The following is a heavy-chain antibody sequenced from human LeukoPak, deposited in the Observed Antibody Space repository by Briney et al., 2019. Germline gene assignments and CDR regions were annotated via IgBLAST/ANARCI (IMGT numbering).Heavy chain of an antibody. CDR1: GGSMSSYY. D-gene: IGHD4-17*01. V-gene: IGHV4-59*13. CDR2: ISYTGNT. CDR3: ARDGGDYTPFDS. Sequence: SETLSLTCTVSGGSMSSYYWSWIRQPPGKGLEWIGYISYTGNTKYNPSLKSRVTISLDTSQRQFSLMLTSVTAADTAVYYCARDGGDYTPFDSWGQGTLVTVSS. J-gene: IGHJ4*02.